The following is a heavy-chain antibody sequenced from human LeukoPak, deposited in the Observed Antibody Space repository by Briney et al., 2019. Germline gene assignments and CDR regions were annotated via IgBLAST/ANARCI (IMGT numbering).Heavy chain of an antibody. J-gene: IGHJ5*02. Sequence: SETQSLTCALSGYSISSGYYWGWIRQPPGKGLEWIGSLYHSGSTYYNPSPKRRATISVDTSKAQFSLKLRSVTAADTAVYYCARSSLSKGSGYYPSWFDPWGQGTLVTVSS. CDR1: GYSISSGYY. CDR2: LYHSGST. D-gene: IGHD3-3*01. CDR3: ARSSLSKGSGYYPSWFDP. V-gene: IGHV4-38-2*01.